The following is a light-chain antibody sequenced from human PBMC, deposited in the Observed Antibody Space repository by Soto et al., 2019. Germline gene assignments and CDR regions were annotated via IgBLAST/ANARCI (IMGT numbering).Light chain of an antibody. CDR3: CSYAGSSTPWV. V-gene: IGLV2-23*01. J-gene: IGLJ2*01. CDR2: EGS. Sequence: QSALTQPASVSGSPGQSITISCTGTSSDVGSYNLVSWYQQHPGKAPKLMIYEGSKRPSGVSNRFSGSKSGNTASLTISGLQAEDEADYYCCSYAGSSTPWVFGGGTKVTAL. CDR1: SSDVGSYNL.